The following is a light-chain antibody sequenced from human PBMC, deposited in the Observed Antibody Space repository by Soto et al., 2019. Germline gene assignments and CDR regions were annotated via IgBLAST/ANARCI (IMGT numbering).Light chain of an antibody. J-gene: IGLJ2*01. CDR1: SSDVGNYDH. CDR3: TSHTTSSAVL. Sequence: QSVLTQPASVSGSPGQSITISCTGTSSDVGNYDHVSWYQQHPGKAPKLMIYEVSTRPSGVSIRFSGSKSGNAASLTISGLQAEDEADYYCTSHTTSSAVLFGGGTKVTVL. V-gene: IGLV2-14*03. CDR2: EVS.